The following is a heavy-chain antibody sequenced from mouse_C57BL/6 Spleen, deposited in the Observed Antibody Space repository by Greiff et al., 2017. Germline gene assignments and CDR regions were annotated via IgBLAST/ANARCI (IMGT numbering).Heavy chain of an antibody. CDR3: ARQSYYVYEGLFAY. CDR1: GFTFSSYG. V-gene: IGHV5-6*02. Sequence: DVMLVESGGDLVKPGGSLKLSCAASGFTFSSYGMSWVRQTPDKRLEWVATISSGGSYTYSPDSVKGRFTISRDNAKNTLYLQMSSLKSEDTAMYYCARQSYYVYEGLFAYWGQGTLVTVSA. CDR2: ISSGGSYT. D-gene: IGHD2-2*01. J-gene: IGHJ3*01.